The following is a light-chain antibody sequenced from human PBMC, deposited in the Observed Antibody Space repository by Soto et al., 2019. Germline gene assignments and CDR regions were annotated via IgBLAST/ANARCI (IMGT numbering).Light chain of an antibody. CDR2: AAS. CDR1: QSVSSY. J-gene: IGKJ1*01. V-gene: IGKV3-20*01. CDR3: QQYGSSPKT. Sequence: EIVFTQSPATLSLSPGERATLSCRPSQSVSSYLSWYQQRPGTAPRLLIYAASRRATGIPDRFSGSGSGTDFPLTISRLEPEDFAVFYCQQYGSSPKTFGQGTMV.